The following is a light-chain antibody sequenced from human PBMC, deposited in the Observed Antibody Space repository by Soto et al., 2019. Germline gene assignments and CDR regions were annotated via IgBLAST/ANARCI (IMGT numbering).Light chain of an antibody. J-gene: IGLJ2*01. CDR2: DVS. CDR1: SSDVGGYDY. V-gene: IGLV2-14*01. CDR3: SSYASSSTLV. Sequence: QSALTQPASVSGSPGQSITISCIGTSSDVGGYDYVSWYQQHPGKVPKLMIYDVSSRPSGVSNRFSGSKSGNTASLTISGLQPEDEADYYCSSYASSSTLVFGGGTKLTVL.